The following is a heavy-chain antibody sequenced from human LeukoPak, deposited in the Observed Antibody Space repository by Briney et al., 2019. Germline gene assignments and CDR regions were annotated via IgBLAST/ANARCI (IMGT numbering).Heavy chain of an antibody. Sequence: GSLRLSCAASGFTFSSYSMNWVRQAPGKGLEWVAVIWYDGSNKYYADSVKGRFTISRDNSKNTLYLQMNSLRAEDTAVYYCARDPYYYDSSDAFDIWGQGTMVTVSS. CDR2: IWYDGSNK. CDR1: GFTFSSYS. V-gene: IGHV3-33*08. D-gene: IGHD3-22*01. CDR3: ARDPYYYDSSDAFDI. J-gene: IGHJ3*02.